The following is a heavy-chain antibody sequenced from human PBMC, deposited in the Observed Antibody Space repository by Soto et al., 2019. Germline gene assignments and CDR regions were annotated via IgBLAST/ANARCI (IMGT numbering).Heavy chain of an antibody. Sequence: GGSLRLSCAASGFSFGNFGMHWVRQAPGKGLEWVPVIGASGGSTYYADSVKGRFTISRDNSQNTLYLQMSSLRAEDTAIYYCAKDVTIFLVWDAFDLWGQGTMVTVSS. CDR2: IGASGGST. CDR3: AKDVTIFLVWDAFDL. D-gene: IGHD3-9*01. J-gene: IGHJ3*01. V-gene: IGHV3-23*01. CDR1: GFSFGNFG.